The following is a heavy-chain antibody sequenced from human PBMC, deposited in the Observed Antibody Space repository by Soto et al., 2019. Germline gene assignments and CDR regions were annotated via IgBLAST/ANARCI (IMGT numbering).Heavy chain of an antibody. D-gene: IGHD2-2*01. CDR1: GFTVSISY. J-gene: IGHJ4*02. Sequence: EVQLVESGGALVQPGGSLRLSCAASGFTVSISYMTWVRQVPGKGLEWVSILYSDGHTYYTDSVKGRFTISRDNSKNTLYLQMSSLRVEDTAVYYCAKRKYCPSTTCVDYWGQGTLVTVSS. V-gene: IGHV3-66*01. CDR3: AKRKYCPSTTCVDY. CDR2: LYSDGHT.